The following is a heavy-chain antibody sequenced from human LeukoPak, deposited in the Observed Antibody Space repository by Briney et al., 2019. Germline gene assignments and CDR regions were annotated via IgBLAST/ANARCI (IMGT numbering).Heavy chain of an antibody. V-gene: IGHV3-23*01. Sequence: GGSLRLSCAGSGFTFSIYAMSWVRQAPGKGLEWVSSISRGGDSTYYADAGKGRFTISRDNSKNTLYLQITSLSAEDTAVYYCATDEFEVVPCSSTICYASLPFFDYWGQGNLVTVSS. D-gene: IGHD2-2*01. J-gene: IGHJ4*02. CDR3: ATDEFEVVPCSSTICYASLPFFDY. CDR2: ISRGGDST. CDR1: GFTFSIYA.